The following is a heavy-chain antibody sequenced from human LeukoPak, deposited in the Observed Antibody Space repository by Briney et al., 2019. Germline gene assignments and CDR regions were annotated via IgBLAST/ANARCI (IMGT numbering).Heavy chain of an antibody. CDR1: GYTFTGYY. CDR3: ARVPDYYYDSSGYLSY. CDR2: INPNSGGT. V-gene: IGHV1-2*02. D-gene: IGHD3-22*01. Sequence: ASVKVSCKASGYTFTGYYMHWVRQAPGQGLEWMGWINPNSGGTNYAQKFQGRVTMTRDTSISTAYMELSRLRSDDTAVYYCARVPDYYYDSSGYLSYWGQGTLVTVSS. J-gene: IGHJ4*02.